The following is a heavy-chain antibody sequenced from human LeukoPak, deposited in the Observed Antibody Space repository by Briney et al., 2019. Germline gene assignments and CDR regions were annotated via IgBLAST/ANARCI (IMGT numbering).Heavy chain of an antibody. J-gene: IGHJ4*02. CDR3: ARPGIVGATTPFDY. CDR1: GYSISSGYY. CDR2: IYHSGST. Sequence: SETLSLTCAVSGYSISSGYYWGWIRQPPGKGLEWIGSIYHSGSTYYNPSLKSRVPISVDPPKNQFSLKLALVTAADTAVYYCARPGIVGATTPFDYWGQGTLVTVSS. D-gene: IGHD1-26*01. V-gene: IGHV4-38-2*01.